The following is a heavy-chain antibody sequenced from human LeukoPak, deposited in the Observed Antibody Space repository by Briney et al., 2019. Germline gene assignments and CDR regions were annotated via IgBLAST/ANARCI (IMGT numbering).Heavy chain of an antibody. J-gene: IGHJ4*02. CDR3: ARDRGSSGWYREGYFDY. CDR1: GGSISTYF. CDR2: IYYSGRT. D-gene: IGHD6-19*01. Sequence: SETLSLTCTVSGGSISTYFWNWIRQPPGKGLEWIGHIYYSGRTNYSPSLKSRVTILVDTSKNQFSLQLSSVTAADTAVYYCARDRGSSGWYREGYFDYWGQGTLVTVSP. V-gene: IGHV4-59*01.